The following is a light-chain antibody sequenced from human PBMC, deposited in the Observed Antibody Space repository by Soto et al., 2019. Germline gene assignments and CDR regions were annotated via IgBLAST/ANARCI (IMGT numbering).Light chain of an antibody. CDR1: STDVGGYDY. CDR3: CAYAGSFVYV. J-gene: IGLJ1*01. CDR2: DIT. V-gene: IGLV2-11*01. Sequence: QSVLTQPRSVSGSPGQSVTISCAGTSTDVGGYDYVSWYQNHPGKAPKLIIYDITERPSGVPDRFSGSRSGNTASLTISGLQGDDEADYYCCAYAGSFVYVFXTGTKVTVL.